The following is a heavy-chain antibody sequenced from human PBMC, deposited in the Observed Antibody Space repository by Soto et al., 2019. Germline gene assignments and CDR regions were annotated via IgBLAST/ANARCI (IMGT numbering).Heavy chain of an antibody. J-gene: IGHJ4*02. CDR2: ISSNGGTT. CDR1: GFTFSSYD. CDR3: VRRVSGNYDY. V-gene: IGHV3-64*01. Sequence: EVQLAESGGGMVPPGGSLRLSCVASGFTFSSYDMHWVRQAPGKGLGYVSSISSNGGTTYYGNSVKGRFTISRDNSKNTLYLQMGSLRSEDMAVYYCVRRVSGNYDYWGQGTLVTVSS. D-gene: IGHD1-7*01.